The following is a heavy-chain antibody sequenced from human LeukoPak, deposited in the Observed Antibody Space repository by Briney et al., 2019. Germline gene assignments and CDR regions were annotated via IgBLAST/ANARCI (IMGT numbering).Heavy chain of an antibody. V-gene: IGHV4-59*12. CDR1: GGSISSYY. J-gene: IGHJ4*02. Sequence: SETLSLTCTVSGGSISSYYWSWLRQPPGKGLECVASISHSGTTFYNSSLSSRLSISIDTSKNQFSLKLSSVTAADTAVYYCARALKITMVRGSTDSSFDYWGQGTLVTVSS. CDR3: ARALKITMVRGSTDSSFDY. D-gene: IGHD3-10*01. CDR2: ISHSGTT.